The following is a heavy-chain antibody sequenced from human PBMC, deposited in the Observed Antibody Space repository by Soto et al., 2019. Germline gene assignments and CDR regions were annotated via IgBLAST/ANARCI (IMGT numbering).Heavy chain of an antibody. Sequence: ASVKVSCKASGYTFTSYYMHWVRQAPGQGLEWMGIINPSGGSTSYAQKFQGRVTMTRDTSTSRVYMELSSLRSEDTAVYYCARDYGDYVSFDYWGQGTLVTVSS. CDR2: INPSGGST. CDR1: GYTFTSYY. J-gene: IGHJ4*02. D-gene: IGHD4-17*01. V-gene: IGHV1-46*03. CDR3: ARDYGDYVSFDY.